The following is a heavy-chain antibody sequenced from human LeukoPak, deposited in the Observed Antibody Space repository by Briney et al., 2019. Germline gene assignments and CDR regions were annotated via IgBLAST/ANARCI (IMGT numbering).Heavy chain of an antibody. Sequence: SETLSLTCAVYGGSFSGYYWSWIRQPPGKGLQWIGEINHSGSTNYNPSLKSRVTISVDTSKNQFSLKLSSVTAADTAVYYCARDGWDDFWSGYSAVWGQGTTVTVSS. V-gene: IGHV4-34*01. CDR3: ARDGWDDFWSGYSAV. J-gene: IGHJ6*02. CDR1: GGSFSGYY. D-gene: IGHD3-3*01. CDR2: INHSGST.